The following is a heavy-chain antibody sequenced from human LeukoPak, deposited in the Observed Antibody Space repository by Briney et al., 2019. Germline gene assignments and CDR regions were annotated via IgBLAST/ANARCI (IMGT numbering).Heavy chain of an antibody. Sequence: GGSLRLSCAASGFTFSSYGMHWVRQAPGKGLEWVAVISYDGSNKYYADSVKGRFTISRDNSKNTLYLQMNSLRAEDTAVYYCANGLQLWPRDWYFDLWGRGTLVTVSS. CDR3: ANGLQLWPRDWYFDL. CDR2: ISYDGSNK. CDR1: GFTFSSYG. V-gene: IGHV3-30*18. D-gene: IGHD5-18*01. J-gene: IGHJ2*01.